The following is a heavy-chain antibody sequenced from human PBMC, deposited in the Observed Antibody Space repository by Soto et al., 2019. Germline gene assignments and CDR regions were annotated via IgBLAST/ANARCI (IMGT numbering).Heavy chain of an antibody. J-gene: IGHJ4*02. V-gene: IGHV1-18*01. Sequence: QVQLAQSGPEVKKPGASAKVSCKASGYTFSNYGISWMRQVPGQGLEWMGWISAYNGETKYAQKFQGRVSMTTDTSTNTAYMELGSLRSDDTAVYYCARASGTGVGTTSYWGQGTLVTVSS. CDR1: GYTFSNYG. CDR3: ARASGTGVGTTSY. CDR2: ISAYNGET. D-gene: IGHD1-26*01.